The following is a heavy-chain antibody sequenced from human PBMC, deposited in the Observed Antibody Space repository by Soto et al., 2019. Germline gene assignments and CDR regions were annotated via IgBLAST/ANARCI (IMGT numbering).Heavy chain of an antibody. D-gene: IGHD6-19*01. CDR2: IYHSGST. J-gene: IGHJ4*02. CDR1: GGSISSGVFS. V-gene: IGHV4-30-2*01. CDR3: ASRVSDYFDY. Sequence: QLQLQESGSRLVKASQTLSLTCAVSGGSISSGVFSCNWIRQPPGKGLEWIGYIYHSGSTYFNPSLKSRVTMSVDRSTNQFSLKLSSVTAADTAVYYCASRVSDYFDYWGQGTPVPVSS.